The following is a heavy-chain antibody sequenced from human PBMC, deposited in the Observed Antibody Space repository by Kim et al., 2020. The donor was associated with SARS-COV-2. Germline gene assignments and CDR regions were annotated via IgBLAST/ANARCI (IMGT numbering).Heavy chain of an antibody. J-gene: IGHJ4*02. Sequence: SETLSLTCTVSGGSISSSSYYWGWIRQPPGKGLEWIGSIYYSGSTYYNPSLKSRVTISVDTSKNQFSLKLSSVTAADTAVYYCARGWSGLNGDWGQGTLVTVSS. V-gene: IGHV4-39*01. CDR3: ARGWSGLNGD. CDR2: IYYSGST. CDR1: GGSISSSSYY. D-gene: IGHD2-21*02.